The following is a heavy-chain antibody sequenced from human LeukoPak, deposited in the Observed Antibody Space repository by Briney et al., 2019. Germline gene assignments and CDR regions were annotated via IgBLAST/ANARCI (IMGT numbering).Heavy chain of an antibody. CDR1: GYTFTGYY. CDR3: ARGLSAGTNEFDY. CDR2: INPNSGGT. J-gene: IGHJ4*02. D-gene: IGHD6-13*01. V-gene: IGHV1-2*02. Sequence: ASVKVSCKASGYTFTGYYMHWVRQAPGPGLEWMGWINPNSGGTNYAQKFQGRVTMTRDTSISTAYMELSRLRSDDTAVYYCARGLSAGTNEFDYWGQGTLVTVSS.